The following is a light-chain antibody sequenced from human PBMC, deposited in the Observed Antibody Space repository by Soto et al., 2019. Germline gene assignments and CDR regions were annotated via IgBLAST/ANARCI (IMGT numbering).Light chain of an antibody. V-gene: IGKV3-15*01. Sequence: EIVMTQSPATLSVSPGERATLSCRASQNVGTKLAWYQQKPGQAPRLLIYGASTRATGIPARFSGSGSGTEFTLTISSLQSEDFAVYYCQQYGTWPPLTFGGGTKVEIK. CDR1: QNVGTK. CDR3: QQYGTWPPLT. J-gene: IGKJ4*01. CDR2: GAS.